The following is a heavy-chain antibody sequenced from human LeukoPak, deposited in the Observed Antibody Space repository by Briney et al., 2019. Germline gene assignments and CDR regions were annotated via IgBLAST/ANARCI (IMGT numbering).Heavy chain of an antibody. D-gene: IGHD4-11*01. Sequence: PGRSLRLSCATSGFTFSHYGMHWVRQAPGMGLEWVAVIWNDGSDKYYGDSVKGRFTISRDNSKNTVYLQMNSLRVEDTAVYYCAKDAQRGFDYSNSLESWGQGALVTVSS. V-gene: IGHV3-33*06. CDR2: IWNDGSDK. J-gene: IGHJ4*02. CDR3: AKDAQRGFDYSNSLES. CDR1: GFTFSHYG.